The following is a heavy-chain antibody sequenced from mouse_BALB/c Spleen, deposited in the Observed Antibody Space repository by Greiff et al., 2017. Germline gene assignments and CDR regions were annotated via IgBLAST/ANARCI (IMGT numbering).Heavy chain of an antibody. Sequence: VQLQQPGAELVKPGASVKLSCKASGYTFTSYWMHWVKQRPGQGLEWIGEINPSNGRTNYNEKFKSKATLTVDKSSSTAYMQLSSLTSEDSAVYYCARGLGRYFDVWGAGTTVTVSS. D-gene: IGHD4-1*01. V-gene: IGHV1S81*02. CDR1: GYTFTSYW. CDR2: INPSNGRT. CDR3: ARGLGRYFDV. J-gene: IGHJ1*01.